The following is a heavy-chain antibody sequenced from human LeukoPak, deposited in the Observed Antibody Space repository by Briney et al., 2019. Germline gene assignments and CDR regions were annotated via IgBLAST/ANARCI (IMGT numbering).Heavy chain of an antibody. CDR3: AKQPYPDSGATT. CDR2: IYSDGSST. V-gene: IGHV3-74*03. J-gene: IGHJ5*02. Sequence: GGSLRLSCAASGFTFSTYWIHWVRHAPGKGLVWVSRIYSDGSSTTYADSVKGRFTISRDNAENTVYLQMNSLRAEDTAVYYCAKQPYPDSGATTWGQGTLVTVSS. CDR1: GFTFSTYW. D-gene: IGHD1/OR15-1a*01.